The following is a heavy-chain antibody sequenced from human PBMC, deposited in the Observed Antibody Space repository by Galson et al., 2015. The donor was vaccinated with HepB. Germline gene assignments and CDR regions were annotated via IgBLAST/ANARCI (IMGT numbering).Heavy chain of an antibody. V-gene: IGHV1-3*01. CDR2: INAGNDNT. CDR3: ARGSSGYYGDYHHGLDV. CDR1: GYTFTSYA. J-gene: IGHJ6*02. D-gene: IGHD6-19*01. Sequence: SVKVSCKASGYTFTSYAIHWVRQAPGQTLDWMGWINAGNDNTKYSQKFQGRLTITRDTSARTAYMELSSLGSGDTAVYYCARGSSGYYGDYHHGLDVWGQGTAIIISS.